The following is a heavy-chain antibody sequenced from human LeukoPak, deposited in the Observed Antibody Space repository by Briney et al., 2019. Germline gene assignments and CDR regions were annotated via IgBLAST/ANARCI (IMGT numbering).Heavy chain of an antibody. CDR3: ARRAYDSSGYQDY. V-gene: IGHV5-51*01. CDR2: IYPADSET. CDR1: GYAFASYW. J-gene: IGHJ4*02. Sequence: GESLKISCRVSGYAFASYWIGWVRQVPGKGLEWMGIIYPADSETKSSPSFQGQVTFSADKSINTAYLQWSSLKASDTAMYYCARRAYDSSGYQDYWGQGTLVTVSS. D-gene: IGHD3-22*01.